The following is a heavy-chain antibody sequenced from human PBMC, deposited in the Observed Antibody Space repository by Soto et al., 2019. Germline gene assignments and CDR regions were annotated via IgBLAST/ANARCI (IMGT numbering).Heavy chain of an antibody. CDR1: GFTFSSYG. CDR3: AKSMYNWNDGFFDY. V-gene: IGHV3-30*18. CDR2: ISYDGINK. Sequence: QVQLVESGGGVVQPGRSLRLSCAASGFTFSSYGMHWVRQAPGQGLEWVAIISYDGINKYYANSVKGRFTISRDNSKNTLYLQMNSLRAEDTAVYYCAKSMYNWNDGFFDYWGQGTLVTVSS. J-gene: IGHJ4*02. D-gene: IGHD1-1*01.